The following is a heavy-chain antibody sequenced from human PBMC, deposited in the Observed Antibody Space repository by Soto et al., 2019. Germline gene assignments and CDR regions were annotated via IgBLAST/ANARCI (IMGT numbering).Heavy chain of an antibody. CDR1: GFTFSNYA. CDR3: AKKYYFGWGNYVFYFDY. Sequence: EVQLLESGGGSVQPGGSLRLSCAASGFTFSNYAMTWVRQAPGKGLEWVSNMSGTGGNTYYADYVKGRFTISRDKSKNTLYLQMNSLRAADTAIYYCAKKYYFGWGNYVFYFDYWGQGTLVTVSS. D-gene: IGHD3-10*01. CDR2: MSGTGGNT. J-gene: IGHJ4*02. V-gene: IGHV3-23*01.